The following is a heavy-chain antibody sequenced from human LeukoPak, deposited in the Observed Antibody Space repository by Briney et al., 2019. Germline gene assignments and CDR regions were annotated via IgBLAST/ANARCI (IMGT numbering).Heavy chain of an antibody. D-gene: IGHD2/OR15-2a*01. J-gene: IGHJ6*03. CDR3: AKGEDGFEYYYYMDG. Sequence: TGGSLRLSCEASGFTFNNYVMSWVRQAPGKGLEWVSSIIPSGGRTNYAESVKGRFTISRDNSKNTVDLQMNTLRAEDTAVYYCAKGEDGFEYYYYMDGWGKGTTVTVSS. CDR1: GFTFNNYV. V-gene: IGHV3-23*01. CDR2: IIPSGGRT.